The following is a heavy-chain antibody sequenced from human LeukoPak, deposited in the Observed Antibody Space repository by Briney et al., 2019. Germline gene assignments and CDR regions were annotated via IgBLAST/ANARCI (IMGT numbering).Heavy chain of an antibody. D-gene: IGHD3-22*01. CDR1: GGSISSGSYY. CDR2: IYTSGST. V-gene: IGHV4-61*02. CDR3: ARPTDSSGYDY. Sequence: SETLSLTCTVSGGSISSGSYYWSWIRQPAGKGLEWIGRIYTSGSTNYNPSLRSRVTISVDTSKNQFSLKLSSVTAADTAVYYCARPTDSSGYDYWGQGTLVTVSS. J-gene: IGHJ4*02.